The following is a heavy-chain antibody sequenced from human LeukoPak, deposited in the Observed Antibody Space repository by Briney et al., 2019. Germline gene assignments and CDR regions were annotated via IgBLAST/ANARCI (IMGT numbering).Heavy chain of an antibody. CDR1: GGSVSSGSYY. CDR2: IYYSGST. Sequence: SETLSLTCTVSGGSVSSGSYYWSWIRQPPGKGLEWIGYIYYSGSTNYNPSLKSRVTISVDTSKNQFSLKLSSVTAADTAVYYCARVALSGTTLDFWGQGTLVTVSP. CDR3: ARVALSGTTLDF. D-gene: IGHD1-7*01. V-gene: IGHV4-61*01. J-gene: IGHJ4*02.